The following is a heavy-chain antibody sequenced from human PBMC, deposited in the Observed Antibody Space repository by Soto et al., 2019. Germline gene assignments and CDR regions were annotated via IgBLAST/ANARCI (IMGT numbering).Heavy chain of an antibody. Sequence: PSETLSLTCTVSGGSISSYYWSWIRQPPGKGLEWIGYIYYSGSTNYNPSLKSRVTISVDTSKNQFSLKLSSVTAADTAVYYCARQGYSGYDDYWGQATLVTVSS. CDR2: IYYSGST. CDR3: ARQGYSGYDDY. J-gene: IGHJ4*02. V-gene: IGHV4-59*08. D-gene: IGHD5-12*01. CDR1: GGSISSYY.